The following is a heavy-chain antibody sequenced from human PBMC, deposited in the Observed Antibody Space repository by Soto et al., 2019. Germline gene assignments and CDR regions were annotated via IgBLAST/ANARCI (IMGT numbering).Heavy chain of an antibody. CDR2: ISNSGDST. CDR1: GFTFGSYA. J-gene: IGHJ4*02. V-gene: IGHV3-23*01. CDR3: AKKVPGSNPLDS. D-gene: IGHD6-25*01. Sequence: GGSLRLSCAASGFTFGSYAMTWVRQAPGKGLEWVSDISNSGDSTYYTDSVKGRFTISRDNSKNTLYLQMNSLRAEDTAVYYCAKKVPGSNPLDSWGQGALVTVSS.